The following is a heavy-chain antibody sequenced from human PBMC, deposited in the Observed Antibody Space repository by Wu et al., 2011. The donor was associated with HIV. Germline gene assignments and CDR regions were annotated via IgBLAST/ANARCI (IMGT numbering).Heavy chain of an antibody. D-gene: IGHD6-13*01. Sequence: ASGYTFTGYYMHWVRQAPGQGLEWMGWINPNSGGTNYAQKFQGRVTMTRDTSINTAYMELSRLRSDDTAVYYCARASVSQHLGYFWGQGTLVTVSS. CDR2: INPNSGGT. V-gene: IGHV1-2*02. CDR1: GYTFTGYY. CDR3: ARASVSQHLGYF. J-gene: IGHJ4*02.